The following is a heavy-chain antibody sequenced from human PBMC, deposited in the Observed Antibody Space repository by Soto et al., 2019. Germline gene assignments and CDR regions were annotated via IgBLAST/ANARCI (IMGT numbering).Heavy chain of an antibody. CDR3: ARLFCSTTTCDSWFAP. V-gene: IGHV5-10-1*01. CDR2: IDPRDSYV. J-gene: IGHJ5*02. D-gene: IGHD2-2*01. CDR1: GYTFTTFW. Sequence: AESLKISCTVFGYTFTTFWISWVRQMPGNGLAWMGRIDPRDSYVNYSPSFQGHVTISLDKSISTAYLQWGSLKASDTAMYYCARLFCSTTTCDSWFAPWGQGTLVTVAS.